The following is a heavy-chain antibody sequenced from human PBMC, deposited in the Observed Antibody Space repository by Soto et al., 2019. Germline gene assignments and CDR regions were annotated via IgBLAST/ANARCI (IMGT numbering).Heavy chain of an antibody. CDR2: ISYDGSNK. D-gene: IGHD6-13*01. CDR1: GFTFSSYG. V-gene: IGHV3-30*18. CDR3: SKDQQQLVRNYYYYYGMDV. Sequence: GGSLRLSCAASGFTFSSYGMHWVRQAPGKGLEWVAVISYDGSNKYYADSVKGRFTISRDNSKNTLYLQMNSLRAEDTAVYYCSKDQQQLVRNYYYYYGMDVWGQGTTVTVSS. J-gene: IGHJ6*02.